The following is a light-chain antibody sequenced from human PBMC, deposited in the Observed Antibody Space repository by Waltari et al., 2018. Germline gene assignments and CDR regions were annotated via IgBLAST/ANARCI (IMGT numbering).Light chain of an antibody. CDR3: QQSYSTLTWT. Sequence: DIQMTQSPSSLSASVEDGVTITCRASQSISSYLNWYQQKPGKAPKLLIYAASSLQSGVPSRFSGSGSGTDFTLTISSLQPEDFATYYCQQSYSTLTWTFGQGTKVEIK. CDR1: QSISSY. J-gene: IGKJ1*01. V-gene: IGKV1-39*01. CDR2: AAS.